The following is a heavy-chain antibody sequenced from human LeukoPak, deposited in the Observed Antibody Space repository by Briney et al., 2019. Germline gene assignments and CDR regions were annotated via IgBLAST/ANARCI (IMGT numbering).Heavy chain of an antibody. D-gene: IGHD2-2*01. CDR2: INADKGDT. Sequence: ASVKVSCKASGYTFKTYTIHWVRQAPGQRLEWMGWINADKGDTKYSQNFQGRVTITRDTSASTAYMELSSLRSEDTAVYYCASQNYCSSTSCYGGVDYWGQGTLVTVSS. CDR1: GYTFKTYT. J-gene: IGHJ4*02. V-gene: IGHV1-3*01. CDR3: ASQNYCSSTSCYGGVDY.